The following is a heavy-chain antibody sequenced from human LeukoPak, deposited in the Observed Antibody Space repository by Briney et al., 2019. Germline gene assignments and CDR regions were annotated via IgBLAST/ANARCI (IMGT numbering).Heavy chain of an antibody. CDR1: GGSISSSSYY. CDR3: AGQMRYSYGF. V-gene: IGHV4-39*01. D-gene: IGHD5-18*01. J-gene: IGHJ4*02. Sequence: PSETLSLTCTVSGGSISSSSYYWGWIRQPPGKGLEWIGSIYYSGSTYYNPSLQSRVTISVDTSKNQFSLKLSSVTAADTAVYYCAGQMRYSYGFWGQGTLVTVSS. CDR2: IYYSGST.